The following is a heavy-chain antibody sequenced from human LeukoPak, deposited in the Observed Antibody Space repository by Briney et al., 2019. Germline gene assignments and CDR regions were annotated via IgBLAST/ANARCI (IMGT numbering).Heavy chain of an antibody. CDR2: IDYSGNT. V-gene: IGHV4-39*01. CDR3: ARHPTFYDILTGYYNLNWFDP. CDR1: GVSISSTTYS. D-gene: IGHD3-9*01. J-gene: IGHJ5*02. Sequence: SETLSLTCTVSGVSISSTTYSWAWIRQPPGKGLEWLGYIDYSGNTYYDPSLKSRPTISVDTSKNQVSLKLSSVTAADTAVYYCARHPTFYDILTGYYNLNWFDPWGQGTLVTVSS.